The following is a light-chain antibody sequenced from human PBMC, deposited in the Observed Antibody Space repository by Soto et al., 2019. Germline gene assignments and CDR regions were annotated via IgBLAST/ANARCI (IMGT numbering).Light chain of an antibody. CDR2: DVS. CDR3: SSYTSSSTLV. Sequence: QSALTQPASVSGSPGQSITISRTGTSSDVGGYNYVSWYQQHPGKAPKLMIYDVSNRPSGVSNRFSGSKSGNTASLTISGLQAEDEADYYCSSYTSSSTLVFGTGTQLTVL. V-gene: IGLV2-14*01. CDR1: SSDVGGYNY. J-gene: IGLJ7*01.